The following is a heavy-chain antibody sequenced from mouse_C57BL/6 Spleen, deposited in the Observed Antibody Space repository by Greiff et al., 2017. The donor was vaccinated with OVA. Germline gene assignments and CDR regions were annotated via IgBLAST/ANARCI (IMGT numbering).Heavy chain of an antibody. CDR3: AESWSYYGNAPWFAY. CDR1: GFSLSTSNMG. V-gene: IGHV8-5*01. J-gene: IGHJ3*01. Sequence: QVTLKVSGPGILQPSQTLSLTCSFSGFSLSTSNMGIVWIRQPSGKGLEWLAHIWRSDDKYYNPSLKSRLTISKDTSNNPVVLKIISVDTADTATDYCAESWSYYGNAPWFAYWGQGTLVTVSA. D-gene: IGHD2-1*01. CDR2: IWRSDDK.